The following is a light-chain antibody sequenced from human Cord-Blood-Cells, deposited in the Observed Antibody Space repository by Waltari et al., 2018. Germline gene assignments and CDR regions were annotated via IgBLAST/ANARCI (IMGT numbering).Light chain of an antibody. CDR3: QQYDNLPPVYT. V-gene: IGKV1-33*01. CDR1: QVISNY. CDR2: DAS. J-gene: IGKJ2*01. Sequence: IRMPQSPSSLSASVGDRVTINCQASQVISNYLNWYQQKPGKAPKLLIYDASNLETGVPSRFRGSRSGTDFTFTISSLQPEDIATYYCQQYDNLPPVYTFGQGTKLEIK.